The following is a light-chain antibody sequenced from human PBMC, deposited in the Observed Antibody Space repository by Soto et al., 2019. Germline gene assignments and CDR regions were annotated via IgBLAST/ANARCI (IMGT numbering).Light chain of an antibody. Sequence: QSALTQPASVSGSPGQSITISCTGTSSDVGGYNYVSWYQQHPGKAPKLMIYDVSNRPSGVSNRFSGSKSGNTASLTISGLQAEDESEYYCSSYTSSSPLVVFGGGTKLTVL. CDR2: DVS. CDR1: SSDVGGYNY. J-gene: IGLJ2*01. CDR3: SSYTSSSPLVV. V-gene: IGLV2-14*01.